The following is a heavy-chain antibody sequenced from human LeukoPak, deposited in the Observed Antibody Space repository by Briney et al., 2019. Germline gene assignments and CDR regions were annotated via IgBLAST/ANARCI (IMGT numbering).Heavy chain of an antibody. V-gene: IGHV4-39*07. CDR1: GGSISSISYY. J-gene: IGHJ4*02. Sequence: PSETLSLTCTISGGSISSISYYWSWIRQPPGKGLEWIGEINHSGSTNYNPSLKSRVTISVDTSKNQFSLKLSSVTAADTAVYYCAASSGYYVRFDYWGQGTLVTVSS. CDR3: AASSGYYVRFDY. CDR2: INHSGST. D-gene: IGHD3-22*01.